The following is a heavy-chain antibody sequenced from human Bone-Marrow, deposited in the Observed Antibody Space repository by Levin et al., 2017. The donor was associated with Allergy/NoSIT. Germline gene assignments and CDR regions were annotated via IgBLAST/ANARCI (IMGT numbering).Heavy chain of an antibody. V-gene: IGHV3-73*01. CDR1: GFTFSDSA. D-gene: IGHD3-10*01. CDR3: TRAAGSYYYYHGMDA. Sequence: GGSLRLSCTASGFTFSDSAMHWVRQASGKGLEWVGRITNKANSYATVYIESVKGRFTISRDDSKNTAYLQMNSLKTEDTAVYYCTRAAGSYYYYHGMDAWGQGTTVTVSS. CDR2: ITNKANSYAT. J-gene: IGHJ6*02.